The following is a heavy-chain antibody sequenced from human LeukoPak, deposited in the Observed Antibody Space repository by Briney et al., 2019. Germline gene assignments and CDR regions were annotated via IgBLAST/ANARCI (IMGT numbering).Heavy chain of an antibody. CDR1: GNTFTDLS. J-gene: IGHJ4*02. D-gene: IGHD4-11*01. CDR3: ATDFYRGRQFDY. CDR2: FDPEDVET. V-gene: IGHV1-24*01. Sequence: ASVKVSCKVSGNTFTDLSMNWVRQAPGKGLEWMGGFDPEDVETIYAQKFQGRVTMTEDTSTATAYMDLSSPRPDDTAVYYCATDFYRGRQFDYWGQGTLVTVSS.